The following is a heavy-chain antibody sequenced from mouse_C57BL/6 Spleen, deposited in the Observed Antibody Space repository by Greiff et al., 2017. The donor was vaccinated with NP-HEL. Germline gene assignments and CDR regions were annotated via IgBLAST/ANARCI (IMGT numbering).Heavy chain of an antibody. Sequence: QVQLQQSGPELVKPGASVKISCKASGYAFSSSWMNWVKQRPGKGLEWIGRIYPGDGDTNYNGKFKGKATLTADKSSSTAYMQLSSLTSEDSAVYFCARGMTAQATYFDYWGQGTTLTVSS. D-gene: IGHD3-2*02. CDR2: IYPGDGDT. CDR1: GYAFSSSW. J-gene: IGHJ2*01. CDR3: ARGMTAQATYFDY. V-gene: IGHV1-82*01.